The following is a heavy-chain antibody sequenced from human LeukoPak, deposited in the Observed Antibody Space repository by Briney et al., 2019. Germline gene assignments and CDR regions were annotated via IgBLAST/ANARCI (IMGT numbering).Heavy chain of an antibody. J-gene: IGHJ4*02. CDR3: AIWTSGNF. D-gene: IGHD1-1*01. Sequence: FTSSASGITFNGAWLNWVRQAPGKGLEWVANLDPSGSQKRYVDSKKGRFTISKDNPGTSLYLEMNSLRAEDTAIYYCAIWTSGNFWGQGTLVTVSS. V-gene: IGHV3-7*01. CDR2: LDPSGSQK. CDR1: GITFNGAW.